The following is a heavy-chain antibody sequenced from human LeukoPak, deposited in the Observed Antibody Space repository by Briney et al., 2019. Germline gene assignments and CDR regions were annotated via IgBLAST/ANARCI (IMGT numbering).Heavy chain of an antibody. V-gene: IGHV1-69*13. CDR1: GGTFSSYA. D-gene: IGHD4-17*01. J-gene: IGHJ4*02. Sequence: SVKVSCKASGGTFSSYAISWVRQAPGQGLEWMGGIIPIFGTANYAQKFQGRVTITADESTSTAYMELSSLRSEDTAVYYCARGHTAVTRHFDFWGQGTLVTVSS. CDR3: ARGHTAVTRHFDF. CDR2: IIPIFGTA.